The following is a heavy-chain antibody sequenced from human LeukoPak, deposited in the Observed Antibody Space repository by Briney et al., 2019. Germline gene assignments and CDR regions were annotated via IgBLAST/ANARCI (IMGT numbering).Heavy chain of an antibody. Sequence: PGGSLRLSCAASGFTVSSNYMNWVCQAPGKGLEWVSVIYSGGSTYYADSVKGRFTISRDNSKNTVYLQMNSLRAEDTAVYYCARGGYWDLNWFDPWGQGTLVTVSS. CDR2: IYSGGST. J-gene: IGHJ5*02. CDR1: GFTVSSNY. CDR3: ARGGYWDLNWFDP. V-gene: IGHV3-53*01. D-gene: IGHD1-7*01.